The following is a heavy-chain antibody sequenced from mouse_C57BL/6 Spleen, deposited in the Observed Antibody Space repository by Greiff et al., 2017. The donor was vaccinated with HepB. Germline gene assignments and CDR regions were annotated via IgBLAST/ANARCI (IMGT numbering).Heavy chain of an antibody. D-gene: IGHD2-3*01. CDR1: GYSFTDYN. J-gene: IGHJ2*01. CDR2: INPNYGTT. CDR3: ARNDGYYFYFDY. Sequence: EVKVVESGPELVKPGASVKISCKASGYSFTDYNMNWVKQSNGKSLEWIGVINPNYGTTSYNQKFKGKATLTVDQSSSTAYMQLNSLTSEDSAVYYCARNDGYYFYFDYWGQGTTLTVSS. V-gene: IGHV1-39*01.